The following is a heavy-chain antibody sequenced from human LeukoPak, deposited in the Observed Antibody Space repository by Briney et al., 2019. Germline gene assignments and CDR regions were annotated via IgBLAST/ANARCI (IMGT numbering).Heavy chain of an antibody. CDR3: AKTRGYGSGSYSSWFDP. V-gene: IGHV3-23*01. CDR1: GFTFSNDA. CDR2: ISGSGGST. Sequence: GGSLRLSCAASGFTFSNDAMSWVRQAPGKGLEWVSAISGSGGSTYYADSVKGRFTISRDNSKNTLYLQMNSLRAEDTAVYYCAKTRGYGSGSYSSWFDPWGQGTLVTVSS. J-gene: IGHJ5*02. D-gene: IGHD3-10*01.